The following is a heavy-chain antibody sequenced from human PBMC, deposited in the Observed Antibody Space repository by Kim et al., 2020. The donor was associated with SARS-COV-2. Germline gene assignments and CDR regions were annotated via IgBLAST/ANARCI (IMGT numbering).Heavy chain of an antibody. J-gene: IGHJ4*02. CDR2: IYITGNT. D-gene: IGHD1-20*01. CDR3: ARYNWNDTPSDY. CDR1: GFVVSSND. V-gene: IGHV3-53*01. Sequence: GGSLRLSCAASGFVVSSNDMAWVRQAPGKGLEWVSAIYITGNTYYADTVEGRLTISRDNPKNTLYLQMNSLVADDTAMYYCARYNWNDTPSDYWGQGALVTVSS.